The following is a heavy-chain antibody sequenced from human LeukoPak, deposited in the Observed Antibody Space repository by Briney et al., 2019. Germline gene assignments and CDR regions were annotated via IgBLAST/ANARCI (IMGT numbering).Heavy chain of an antibody. Sequence: ASVKVSCKPSGYSLTGYYMHWVRQAPGQGLEWMGSINPNSGGANYAQKFQGRVTMTRDTSINTAYMELTRLTSDDTAVYYCARDLDIVATMGGGQSRPNWFDPWGQGTLVTVSS. CDR3: ARDLDIVATMGGGQSRPNWFDP. V-gene: IGHV1-2*02. D-gene: IGHD5-12*01. CDR1: GYSLTGYY. J-gene: IGHJ5*02. CDR2: INPNSGGA.